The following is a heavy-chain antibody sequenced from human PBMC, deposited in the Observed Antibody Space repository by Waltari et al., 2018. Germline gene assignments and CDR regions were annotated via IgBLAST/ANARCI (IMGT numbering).Heavy chain of an antibody. V-gene: IGHV3-74*01. J-gene: IGHJ5*02. CDR3: VRNMDDSPGGP. CDR1: GFTFNSFW. D-gene: IGHD3-3*01. Sequence: DVQLVESGGGLVQPGESLILSCAASGFTFNSFWMHWVREVPGKGLVWVSRINSDGSDTAYADSVKGRFIISRDNAKNTVSLQMNRLRAEDTGIYYCVRNMDDSPGGPWGQGTLVTVSS. CDR2: INSDGSDT.